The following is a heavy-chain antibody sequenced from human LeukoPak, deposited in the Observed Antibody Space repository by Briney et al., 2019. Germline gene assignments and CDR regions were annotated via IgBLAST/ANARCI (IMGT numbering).Heavy chain of an antibody. Sequence: ASVKVSCKASGYTFSNYAISWVRQAPGQGLEWVGWITVHNGNTQFAQKFQGRVTMTRDTSTSTVYMELSSLRSEDTAVYYCARGRFLEWLISFRNWFDPWGQGTLVTVSS. CDR2: ITVHNGNT. CDR1: GYTFSNYA. D-gene: IGHD3-3*01. J-gene: IGHJ5*02. V-gene: IGHV1-18*01. CDR3: ARGRFLEWLISFRNWFDP.